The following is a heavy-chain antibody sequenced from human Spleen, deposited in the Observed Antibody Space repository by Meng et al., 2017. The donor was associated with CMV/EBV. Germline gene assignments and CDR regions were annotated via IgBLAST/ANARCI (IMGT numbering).Heavy chain of an antibody. CDR2: INSDGSST. V-gene: IGHV3-74*01. CDR1: FTFSGDW. J-gene: IGHJ5*02. Sequence: FTFSGDWMRWVRQAPGKELGWVSRINSDGSSTSYADSVKGRFTISRDNAKNTLYLQMDSLRAEATAVYYCARVSRYCGGDCYSWFDPWGQGTLVTVSS. CDR3: ARVSRYCGGDCYSWFDP. D-gene: IGHD2-21*01.